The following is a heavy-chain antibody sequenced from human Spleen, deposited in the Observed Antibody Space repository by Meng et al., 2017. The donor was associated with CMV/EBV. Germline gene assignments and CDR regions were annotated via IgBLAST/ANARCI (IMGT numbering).Heavy chain of an antibody. D-gene: IGHD2-2*01. V-gene: IGHV1-69*05. CDR2: IIPIFGTA. Sequence: SVKVSCKASGGTFSSYAISWVRQAPGQGLEWMGGIIPIFGTANYAQKFQGRVTITTDESTSTAYMELSSLRSEDTAVYYCARTYCSSTSCAFAHYYYGMDVWGQGTTVTVSS. CDR3: ARTYCSSTSCAFAHYYYGMDV. J-gene: IGHJ6*02. CDR1: GGTFSSYA.